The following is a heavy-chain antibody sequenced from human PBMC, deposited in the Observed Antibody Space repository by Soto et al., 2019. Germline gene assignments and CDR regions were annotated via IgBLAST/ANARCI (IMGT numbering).Heavy chain of an antibody. CDR2: IRSKAKSYAT. Sequence: PGGSLRLSCAASGFTFSGSAMHWVRQASGKGLEWVGRIRSKAKSYATAYAASVKGRFTISRDDSENTAYLQINSLKTEDTAVYYCTRQWDSGSWYYFDPWGQGTLVTVSS. D-gene: IGHD6-13*01. V-gene: IGHV3-73*01. CDR3: TRQWDSGSWYYFDP. CDR1: GFTFSGSA. J-gene: IGHJ5*02.